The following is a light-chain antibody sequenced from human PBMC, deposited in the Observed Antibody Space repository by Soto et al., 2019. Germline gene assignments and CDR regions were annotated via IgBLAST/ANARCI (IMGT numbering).Light chain of an antibody. Sequence: SYELTQPPSVSVSPGQTASITCSGAKLGDKYACWYQQKPGQSPVLVIYQDSKRPSGIPERFSGSNSGNTATLTISGTQAMDEDDYYCQAWASSTYVVFGGGTKLTVL. CDR2: QDS. CDR1: KLGDKY. J-gene: IGLJ2*01. V-gene: IGLV3-1*01. CDR3: QAWASSTYVV.